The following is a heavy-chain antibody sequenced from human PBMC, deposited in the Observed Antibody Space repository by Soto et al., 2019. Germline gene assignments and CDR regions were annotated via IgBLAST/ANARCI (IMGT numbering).Heavy chain of an antibody. Sequence: QVQLVESGGGVVQPGRSLRLSCAASGFIFSSYGIHWVRQAPGKGLEWVASISYDGSDKYYADSVKGRFTISRDNSKDNPYPQMGSLRPEETSLYYLAKTPWERKYPQHFDYWGQGALVTVSS. V-gene: IGHV3-30*18. J-gene: IGHJ4*02. CDR2: ISYDGSDK. CDR3: AKTPWERKYPQHFDY. CDR1: GFIFSSYG. D-gene: IGHD1-26*01.